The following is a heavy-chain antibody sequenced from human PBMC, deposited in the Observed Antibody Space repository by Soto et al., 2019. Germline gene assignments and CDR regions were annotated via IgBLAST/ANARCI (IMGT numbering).Heavy chain of an antibody. CDR1: GGTFSSYA. J-gene: IGHJ4*02. Sequence: QVQLVQSGAEVKKPGSSVKVSCKASGGTFSSYAISWVRQAPGQGLEWMGGIIPIFGTANYAQKFQGRVTINADESTSTAYMELSRLRYEDTAVYYCERGPYSGSYGAGYWGQGTLVTVSS. CDR3: ERGPYSGSYGAGY. V-gene: IGHV1-69*01. CDR2: IIPIFGTA. D-gene: IGHD1-26*01.